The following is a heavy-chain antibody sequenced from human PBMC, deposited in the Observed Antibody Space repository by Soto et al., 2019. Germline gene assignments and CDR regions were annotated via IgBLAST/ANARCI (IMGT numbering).Heavy chain of an antibody. Sequence: GGSLRLSCAASGFTFSSYAMSWFRQARGKGLEWVSAISGSGGSTYYADSVKGRFTISRDNSKNTLYLQMNSLRAEDTAVYYCAKARYSSGWYYFDYWGQGTLVTVSS. V-gene: IGHV3-23*01. CDR3: AKARYSSGWYYFDY. CDR1: GFTFSSYA. D-gene: IGHD6-19*01. CDR2: ISGSGGST. J-gene: IGHJ4*02.